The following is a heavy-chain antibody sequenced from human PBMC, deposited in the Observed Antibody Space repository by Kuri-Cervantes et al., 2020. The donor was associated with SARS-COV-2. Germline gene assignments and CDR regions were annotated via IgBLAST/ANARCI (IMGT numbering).Heavy chain of an antibody. J-gene: IGHJ6*02. CDR2: INSDGSST. Sequence: GGSLRLSCAASGFTFSSYWMHWVRQASGKGLVWVSRINSDGSSTSYAGSVKGRFTISRDNAKNTLYLQMNSLRAEDTAVYYCARDLTLGYCSGGSCYYYYYGMDVWGQGTTVTVSS. CDR3: ARDLTLGYCSGGSCYYYYYGMDV. D-gene: IGHD2-15*01. CDR1: GFTFSSYW. V-gene: IGHV3-74*01.